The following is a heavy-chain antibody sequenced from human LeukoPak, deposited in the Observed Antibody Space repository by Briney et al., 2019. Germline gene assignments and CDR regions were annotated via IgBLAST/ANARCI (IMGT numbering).Heavy chain of an antibody. CDR3: CRRSPAGSGWYPFVF. CDR1: GVTISSYY. V-gene: IGHV4-59*08. J-gene: IGHJ4*02. Sequence: PSETLSLTCTVSGVTISSYYWSWVRQPPGKELEWMGSIYYSGSTNYNASITSRVTTSVDASKNQLSQTLRTWTAADTAAYYCCRRSPAGSGWYPFVFWGQGTLVTVSS. D-gene: IGHD6-19*01. CDR2: IYYSGST.